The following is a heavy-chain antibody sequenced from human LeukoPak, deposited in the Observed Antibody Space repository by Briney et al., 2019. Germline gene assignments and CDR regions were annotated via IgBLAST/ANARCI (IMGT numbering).Heavy chain of an antibody. D-gene: IGHD5-12*01. V-gene: IGHV3-15*07. CDR3: NTEWTLRLSGGFDF. CDR2: IRTQTYCSTS. J-gene: IGHJ4*02. CDR1: GFTFSKAW. Sequence: GGSLRLSCAASGFTFSKAWMNWVRQAPGKGVEGVGRIRTQTYCSTSHYPAPPKRRFTISRDDSKNTLYLQMSSLKTKDTAVYYCNTEWTLRLSGGFDFWGQGILVIVSS.